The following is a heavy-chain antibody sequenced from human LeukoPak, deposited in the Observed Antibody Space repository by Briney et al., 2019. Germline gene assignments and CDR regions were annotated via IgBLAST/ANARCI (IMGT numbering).Heavy chain of an antibody. CDR1: GGAISRYY. J-gene: IGHJ6*02. D-gene: IGHD4-17*01. V-gene: IGHV4-59*01. CDR2: IYYSGST. CDR3: ASTLYGDPSNYYYYGMDV. Sequence: SETVSLTCTVSGGAISRYYWSWIRQPPGKGLEWIGYIYYSGSTNYNPSLKSRVTISVDTSKNQFSLKLSSVTAADTAVYYRASTLYGDPSNYYYYGMDVWGQGTTATVSS.